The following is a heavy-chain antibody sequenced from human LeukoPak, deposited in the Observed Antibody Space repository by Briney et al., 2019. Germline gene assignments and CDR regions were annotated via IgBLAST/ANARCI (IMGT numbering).Heavy chain of an antibody. CDR1: GFTFSSYA. CDR2: ISGSGGST. J-gene: IGHJ4*02. V-gene: IGHV3-23*01. CDR3: AKAVSSKDYFDY. Sequence: AGGSLRLSCAASGFTFSSYAMSWVRQAPGKGLEWVSAISGSGGSTYYADSVRGRFTISRDNSKNTLYLQMNSLRAEDTAVYYRAKAVSSKDYFDYWGQGTLVTVSS. D-gene: IGHD6-6*01.